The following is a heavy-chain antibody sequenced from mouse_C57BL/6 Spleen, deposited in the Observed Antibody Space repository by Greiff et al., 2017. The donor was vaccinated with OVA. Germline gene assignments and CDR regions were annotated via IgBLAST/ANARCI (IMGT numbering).Heavy chain of an antibody. CDR2: IDPSDSYT. CDR3: ARWTGTEYFDV. D-gene: IGHD4-1*01. CDR1: GYTFTSYW. J-gene: IGHJ1*03. Sequence: VQLQQPGAELVRPGTSVKLSCKASGYTFTSYWMHWVKQRPGQCLEWIGVIDPSDSYTNYNQKFKGKATLTVDTSSSTAYMQLSSLTSEDSAVYYCARWTGTEYFDVWGTGTTVTVSS. V-gene: IGHV1-59*01.